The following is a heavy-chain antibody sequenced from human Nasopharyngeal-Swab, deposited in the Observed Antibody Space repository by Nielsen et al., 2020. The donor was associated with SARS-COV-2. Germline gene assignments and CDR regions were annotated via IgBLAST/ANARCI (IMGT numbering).Heavy chain of an antibody. CDR2: INPNSGGT. Sequence: KISCKASGYTFTGYYMHWVRQAPGQGLEWMGWINPNSGGTNYAQKFQGRVTMTRDTSISTAYMELSRLRSDDTAVYYCARDSRYSSSWYWSYYYYYGMDVWGQGTTVTVSS. D-gene: IGHD6-13*01. J-gene: IGHJ6*02. V-gene: IGHV1-2*02. CDR3: ARDSRYSSSWYWSYYYYYGMDV. CDR1: GYTFTGYY.